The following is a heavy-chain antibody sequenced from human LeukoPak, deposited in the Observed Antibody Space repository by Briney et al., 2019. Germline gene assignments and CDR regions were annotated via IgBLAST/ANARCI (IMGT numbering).Heavy chain of an antibody. D-gene: IGHD1-26*01. J-gene: IGHJ4*02. Sequence: PSETLSLTCSVSGGSMSRYYWSWIRQPAGEGLEWIGCIYTSGSTNYTPSLKSRVTVSVDTSKNQFSIKLRSVTAADKAVYYCAREGSYLGHFDYWGQGTLVTVSS. V-gene: IGHV4-4*07. CDR1: GGSMSRYY. CDR3: AREGSYLGHFDY. CDR2: IYTSGST.